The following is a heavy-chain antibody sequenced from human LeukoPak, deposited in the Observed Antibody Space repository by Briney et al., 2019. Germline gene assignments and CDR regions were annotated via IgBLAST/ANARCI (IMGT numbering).Heavy chain of an antibody. J-gene: IGHJ4*02. V-gene: IGHV3-7*01. CDR3: AREDNGGSSLDY. D-gene: IGHD4-23*01. CDR2: IKPDGSEK. Sequence: GGSLRLSCVASGFTFNTYWMSWVRQAPGKGLEWVANIKPDGSEKYYADSVKGRFTISRDNSKNTLYLQMNSLRAEDTAVYYCAREDNGGSSLDYWGQGTLVTVSS. CDR1: GFTFNTYW.